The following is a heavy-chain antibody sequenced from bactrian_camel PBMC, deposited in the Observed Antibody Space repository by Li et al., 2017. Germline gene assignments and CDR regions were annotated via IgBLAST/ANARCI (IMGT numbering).Heavy chain of an antibody. J-gene: IGHJ4*01. CDR1: GYTFNNCG. V-gene: IGHV3S53*01. Sequence: VQLVESGGGSVQAGGSLKLSCAVSGYTFNNCGMGWYRQAPGKERALVSTISRDGTIAYTDSVKGRFTISQDNAKNTVYLQMNSLKPEDTAVYFCNTAWYDLVAGPVEYWGQGTQVTVS. CDR2: ISRDGTI. D-gene: IGHD6*01. CDR3: NTAWYDLVAGPVEY.